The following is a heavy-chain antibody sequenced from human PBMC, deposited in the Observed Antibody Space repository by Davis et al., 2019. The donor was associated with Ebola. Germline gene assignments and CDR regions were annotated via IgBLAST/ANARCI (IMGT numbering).Heavy chain of an antibody. CDR1: GYTFTSYG. CDR2: ISAYNGNT. J-gene: IGHJ4*02. CDR3: ARDSTVGAAAGTDY. V-gene: IGHV1-18*04. Sequence: ASVKVSCKASGYTFTSYGISWVRQAPGHGHEWMGWISAYNGNTNYAQKLQGRVTITADKSTSTAYMERSSLRSEDTAVYYCARDSTVGAAAGTDYWGQGTLVTVSS. D-gene: IGHD6-13*01.